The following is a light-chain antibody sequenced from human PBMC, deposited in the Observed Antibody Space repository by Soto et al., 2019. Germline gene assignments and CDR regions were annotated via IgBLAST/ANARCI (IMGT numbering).Light chain of an antibody. CDR1: SSNIGAGND. V-gene: IGLV1-40*01. CDR3: AAWDDSLNGLVV. Sequence: QTVVTQPPSVSGAPGQRVTISCTGSSSNIGAGNDVHWYQQLPGTAPKLVIYGNSNRPSGVPDRFSGSKSGTSASLAISGLQSEDEADYYCAAWDDSLNGLVVFGGGTKLTVL. J-gene: IGLJ2*01. CDR2: GNS.